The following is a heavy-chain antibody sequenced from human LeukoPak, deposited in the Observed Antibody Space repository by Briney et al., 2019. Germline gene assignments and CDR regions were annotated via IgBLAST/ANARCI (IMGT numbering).Heavy chain of an antibody. V-gene: IGHV4-59*01. CDR1: GGSISSYY. CDR2: IYYGGST. CDR3: ARVSEQQLVVDY. Sequence: SETLSLTCTVSGGSISSYYWSWIRQPPGKGLEWIGYIYYGGSTNYNPSLKSRVTISVDTSKNQFSLKLSSVTAADTAVYYCARVSEQQLVVDYWGQGTLVTVSS. J-gene: IGHJ4*02. D-gene: IGHD6-13*01.